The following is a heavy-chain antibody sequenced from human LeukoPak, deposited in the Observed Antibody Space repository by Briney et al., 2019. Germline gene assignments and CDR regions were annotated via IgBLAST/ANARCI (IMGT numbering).Heavy chain of an antibody. D-gene: IGHD3-10*01. J-gene: IGHJ4*02. CDR1: GFSLTTYG. Sequence: GGSPRLSCAASGFSLTTYGIHWLRQAPGKGLEWVAVIWYDGSRKYYGDSVKGRFTISRDTSENTLYLQMNTLRADDTAVYYCARDGGSGIDCWGQGTLVTVSS. V-gene: IGHV3-33*01. CDR3: ARDGGSGIDC. CDR2: IWYDGSRK.